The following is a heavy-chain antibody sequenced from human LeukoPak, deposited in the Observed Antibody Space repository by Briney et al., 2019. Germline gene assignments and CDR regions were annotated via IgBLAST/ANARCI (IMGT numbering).Heavy chain of an antibody. D-gene: IGHD2-2*01. J-gene: IGHJ3*01. CDR2: VSASGGV. V-gene: IGHV4-4*08. CDR1: GGSVSRYY. Sequence: SETPSLTCTVSGGSVSRYYWSWIRQPPGKGLEWIGYVSASGGVNYNPALESRVSISLDTSKNQFSLRLSSVTAADTAVYYCASPMYSSTWYHAFHVWGQGTMVTVSS. CDR3: ASPMYSSTWYHAFHV.